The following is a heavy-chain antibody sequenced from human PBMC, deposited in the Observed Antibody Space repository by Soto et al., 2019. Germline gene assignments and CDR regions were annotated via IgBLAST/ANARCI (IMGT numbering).Heavy chain of an antibody. J-gene: IGHJ4*02. CDR2: IYYSGST. Sequence: SETLSLTCTVSGGSISSSSYYWGWIRQPPGKGLEWIGSIYYSGSTYYNPSLKSRVTISVDTSKNQFSLKLSSVTAADTAVYYCVSITIFGVVIDYWGQGTLVPVSS. D-gene: IGHD3-3*01. V-gene: IGHV4-39*01. CDR1: GGSISSSSYY. CDR3: VSITIFGVVIDY.